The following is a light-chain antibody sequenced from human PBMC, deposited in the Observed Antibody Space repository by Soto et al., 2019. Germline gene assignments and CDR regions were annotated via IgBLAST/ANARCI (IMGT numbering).Light chain of an antibody. V-gene: IGLV2-8*01. CDR1: SSDVGRFNF. J-gene: IGLJ1*01. CDR3: NSYTVNRDFYV. Sequence: QSVLTQPPSASGSPGQSVTISCTGTSSDVGRFNFVSWYQQHPGKAPRLLIYEVTKRPSGVPDRFSGSKSGNAASLTVSGLQAEDEADYFCNSYTVNRDFYVFGTGTKVTVL. CDR2: EVT.